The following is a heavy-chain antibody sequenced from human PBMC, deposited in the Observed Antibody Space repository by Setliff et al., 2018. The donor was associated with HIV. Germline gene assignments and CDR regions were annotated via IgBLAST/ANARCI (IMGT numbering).Heavy chain of an antibody. CDR1: GGSFRGYD. D-gene: IGHD2-2*02. V-gene: IGHV4-34*01. CDR2: TSHSGGA. J-gene: IGHJ3*01. Sequence: SETLSLTCAVYGGSFRGYDWSWIRQSPGKGLEWLGKTSHSGGATYNPSLGSRVTISVDTSKNQFSLKVMSVTAADATIYYCAREGPEYPSGAFDVWGQGTLVTVSS. CDR3: AREGPEYPSGAFDV.